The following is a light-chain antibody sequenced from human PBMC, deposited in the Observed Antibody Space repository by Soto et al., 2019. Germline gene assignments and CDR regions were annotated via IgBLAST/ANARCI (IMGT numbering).Light chain of an antibody. J-gene: IGKJ2*01. CDR2: AAS. Sequence: DIQITQSPSSLSASVGDRVTITCRASLPISNYLAWYQQKPGKVPKLLIYAASTLQSGVPSRFSGSGSGTDFTLAISSLQPEDVATYYCQKYNSASYTLGQGTKVDIK. CDR3: QKYNSASYT. CDR1: LPISNY. V-gene: IGKV1-27*01.